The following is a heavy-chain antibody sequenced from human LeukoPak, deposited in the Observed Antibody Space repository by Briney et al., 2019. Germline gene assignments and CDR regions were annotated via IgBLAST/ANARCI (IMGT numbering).Heavy chain of an antibody. V-gene: IGHV3-21*01. CDR3: ARDGRRWLQLDGVHYYGMDV. Sequence: GGSLRLSCAASGFTFSSYSMNWVRQAPGKGLEWVSSISSSSSYIYYADSVKGRFTISRDNAKNSLYLQMNSLRAEDTAVYYCARDGRRWLQLDGVHYYGMDVWGQGTTVTVPS. CDR1: GFTFSSYS. J-gene: IGHJ6*02. D-gene: IGHD5-24*01. CDR2: ISSSSSYI.